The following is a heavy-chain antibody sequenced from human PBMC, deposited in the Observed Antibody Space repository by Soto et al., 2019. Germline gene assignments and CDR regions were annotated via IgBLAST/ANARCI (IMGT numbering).Heavy chain of an antibody. V-gene: IGHV4-59*01. J-gene: IGHJ4*02. CDR3: ARRYGYSCDY. Sequence: SETLSLTCTVSGGSIRSYYWSWIRQPPGKGLEWIGYIYYSGSTNYNPSLKSRVTISVDTSKNQFSLKLSSVTAADTAVYYCARRYGYSCDYWGQGTLVTV. CDR1: GGSIRSYY. D-gene: IGHD1-1*01. CDR2: IYYSGST.